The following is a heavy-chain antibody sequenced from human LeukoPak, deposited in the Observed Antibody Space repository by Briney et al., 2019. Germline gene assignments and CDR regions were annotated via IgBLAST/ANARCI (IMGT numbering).Heavy chain of an antibody. V-gene: IGHV1-2*06. D-gene: IGHD2-8*01. CDR1: GYTFTGYY. CDR2: INPNSGGT. J-gene: IGHJ4*02. Sequence: ASVKVSCEASGYTFTGYYMHWVRQAPGQGLEWMGRINPNSGGTNYAQKFQGRVTMTRDTSISTAYMELSRLRSDDTAVYYCARGDVDCTNGVCGYFDYWGQGTLVTVSS. CDR3: ARGDVDCTNGVCGYFDY.